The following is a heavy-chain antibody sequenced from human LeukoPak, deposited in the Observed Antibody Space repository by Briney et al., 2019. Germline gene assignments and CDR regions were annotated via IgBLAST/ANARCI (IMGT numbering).Heavy chain of an antibody. CDR1: GGSISSYY. J-gene: IGHJ4*02. V-gene: IGHV4-59*01. CDR3: ARVRGSGSFLLDY. CDR2: IYYSGST. Sequence: SETLSLTCTVSGGSISSYYWSWIRQRPGKGLEWIGYIYYSGSTNYNPSLKSRVTISVDTSKNQFSLKLSSVTAADTAVYYCARVRGSGSFLLDYWGQGTLVTVSS. D-gene: IGHD3-10*01.